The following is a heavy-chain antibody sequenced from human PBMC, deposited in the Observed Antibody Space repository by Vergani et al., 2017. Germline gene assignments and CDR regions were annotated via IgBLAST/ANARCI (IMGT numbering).Heavy chain of an antibody. J-gene: IGHJ6*02. CDR2: IIPIFGTA. D-gene: IGHD6-19*01. Sequence: QVQLVQSGAEVKKPGSSVKVSCKASGGTFSSYAISWVRQAPGQGLEWMGGIIPIFGTANYAQKFQGRVTITADESTSTAYMELSSLRSEDTAVYYCARRIAVAGTDYYYGMDVWGQGITVTVSS. CDR1: GGTFSSYA. V-gene: IGHV1-69*01. CDR3: ARRIAVAGTDYYYGMDV.